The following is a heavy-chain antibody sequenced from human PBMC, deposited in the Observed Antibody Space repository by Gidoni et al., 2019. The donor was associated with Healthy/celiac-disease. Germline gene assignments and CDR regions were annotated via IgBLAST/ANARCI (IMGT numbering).Heavy chain of an antibody. J-gene: IGHJ4*02. CDR3: AKGSTTLFVDTAMVYFDY. CDR1: GFTFSSYA. CDR2: ISYDGSNK. D-gene: IGHD5-18*01. Sequence: QVQLVESGGGVVQPGRSLRLSCAASGFTFSSYAMHWVRQAPGKGLEWVAVISYDGSNKYYADSVKGRFTISRDNSKNTLYLQMNSLRAEDTAVYYCAKGSTTLFVDTAMVYFDYWGQGTLVTVSS. V-gene: IGHV3-30*04.